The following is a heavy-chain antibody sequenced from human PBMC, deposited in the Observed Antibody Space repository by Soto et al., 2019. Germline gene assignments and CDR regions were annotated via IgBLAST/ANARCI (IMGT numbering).Heavy chain of an antibody. CDR2: IYYSGST. V-gene: IGHV4-59*01. CDR1: GGSISSYY. J-gene: IGHJ4*02. D-gene: IGHD5-18*01. CDR3: ARDHPHSYGVYYFDY. Sequence: PSETLSLACTVSGGSISSYYWSWIRQPPGKGLEWIGYIYYSGSTNYNPSLKSRVMVSVDTSKNQFSLKLSSVTAADTAVYYCARDHPHSYGVYYFDYWGQGTPVTVSS.